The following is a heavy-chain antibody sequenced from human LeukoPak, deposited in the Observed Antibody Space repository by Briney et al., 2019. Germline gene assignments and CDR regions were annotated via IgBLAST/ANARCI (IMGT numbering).Heavy chain of an antibody. D-gene: IGHD6-6*01. CDR2: ICSGGST. J-gene: IGHJ4*02. Sequence: GGSLRLSCAASGFTVSSNYMSWVRQAPGKGLEWVSVICSGGSTYYGDAVKGRFTISRDNSKNTLYLQMNSLRAEYTAVYYCARARVSVFDYWGQGTLVTVSS. CDR3: ARARVSVFDY. CDR1: GFTVSSNY. V-gene: IGHV3-53*01.